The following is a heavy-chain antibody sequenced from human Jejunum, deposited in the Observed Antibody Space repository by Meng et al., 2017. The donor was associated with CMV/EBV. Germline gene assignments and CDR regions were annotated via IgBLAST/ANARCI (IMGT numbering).Heavy chain of an antibody. V-gene: IGHV3-23*01. J-gene: IGHJ4*02. Sequence: LTFSSYGMSWVRQAPGKGLEWVSGISGSGGATYYADSVKGRFTISRDNSKNTLYLQMSSLRAEDTAIFYCAKVASIAVAGTFNIDYWGQGTLVTVSS. CDR1: LTFSSYG. CDR3: AKVASIAVAGTFNIDY. CDR2: ISGSGGAT. D-gene: IGHD6-19*01.